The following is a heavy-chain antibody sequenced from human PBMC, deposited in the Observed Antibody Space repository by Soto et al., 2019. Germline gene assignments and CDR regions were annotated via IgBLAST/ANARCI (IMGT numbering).Heavy chain of an antibody. Sequence: GGSLRLSCEASGFTFSDYYLIWIRQAPGKGLEWVSYISSSRSTIYYADSVKGRFTISRDNARNSLYLQMNSLRAEDTAVYYCARAAGYHYYYMDGWGKGTTVTVSS. CDR1: GFTFSDYY. CDR3: ARAAGYHYYYMDG. J-gene: IGHJ6*03. V-gene: IGHV3-11*01. CDR2: ISSSRSTI.